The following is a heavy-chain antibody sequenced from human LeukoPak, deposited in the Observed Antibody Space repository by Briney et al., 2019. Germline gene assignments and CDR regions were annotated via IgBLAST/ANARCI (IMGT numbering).Heavy chain of an antibody. V-gene: IGHV4-59*01. CDR3: AREIGYSYYFDF. Sequence: SETLSLTCTVSGGSINNYYWSWIRQPPGKGLEWIGYIYYSGTTIYNPSLKSRVTISVDTSRNQFSLNLSSVTAADTAVYYCAREIGYSYYFDFWGLGTLVTVSS. J-gene: IGHJ4*02. CDR2: IYYSGTT. CDR1: GGSINNYY. D-gene: IGHD5-18*01.